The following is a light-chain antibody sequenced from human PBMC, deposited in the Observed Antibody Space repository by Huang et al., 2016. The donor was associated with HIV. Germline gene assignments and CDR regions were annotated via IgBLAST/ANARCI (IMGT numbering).Light chain of an antibody. Sequence: DIQMTQSPSSLYASVGDRVIITCRASQAISSYLNWYQHKPGKAPRLLIYGASSLHSGVPSRFSGSGSGTDFTLTISSLQSEDFATYYCQQSYSSLTFGGGTKVEIK. CDR2: GAS. CDR3: QQSYSSLT. V-gene: IGKV1-39*01. CDR1: QAISSY. J-gene: IGKJ4*01.